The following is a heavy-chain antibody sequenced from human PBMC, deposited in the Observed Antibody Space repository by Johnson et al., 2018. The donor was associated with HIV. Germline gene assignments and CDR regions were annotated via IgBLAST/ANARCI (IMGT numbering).Heavy chain of an antibody. CDR3: ARDNSKVTSAPDQESFDI. V-gene: IGHV3-23*04. J-gene: IGHJ3*02. CDR1: GFTFSSYA. Sequence: VQLVESGGGLVQPGGSLRFSCAVSGFTFSSYAMSWVHQAPGKGLEWVSAISGSGGSTYYADSVKGRFSCTRDESKNTVYLQMNSLRAEDTAIYFCARDNSKVTSAPDQESFDIWGQGTMVTVSS. D-gene: IGHD6-13*01. CDR2: ISGSGGST.